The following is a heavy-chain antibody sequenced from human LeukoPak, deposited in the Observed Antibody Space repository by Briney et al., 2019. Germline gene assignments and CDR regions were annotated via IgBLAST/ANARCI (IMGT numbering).Heavy chain of an antibody. CDR2: IYFTGFA. CDR1: GGPITGYC. D-gene: IGHD6-19*01. J-gene: IGHJ4*02. Sequence: SETLSLTCTVSGGPITGYCWNWIRQSPGKGLEWIGYIYFTGFANYNPSLKSRVTISVDTSKNQFSLKLSSVTAADTAVYYCARHGSCWYKDFDYWGQGTLVTVSS. CDR3: ARHGSCWYKDFDY. V-gene: IGHV4-59*08.